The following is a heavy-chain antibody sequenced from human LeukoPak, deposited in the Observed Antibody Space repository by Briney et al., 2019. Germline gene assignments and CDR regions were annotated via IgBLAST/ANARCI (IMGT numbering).Heavy chain of an antibody. CDR1: GFTFSSYA. J-gene: IGHJ4*02. D-gene: IGHD1-26*01. CDR2: ISYNGVNE. V-gene: IGHV3-30-3*02. Sequence: GGSLRLSCAASGFTFSSYAMHWVRQAPGKGLEWVAVISYNGVNEDYADSVKGRFTISRDNSKNTLYLQMNSLRAEDTAVYYCANERGNYYFDYWGQGTLVTVSS. CDR3: ANERGNYYFDY.